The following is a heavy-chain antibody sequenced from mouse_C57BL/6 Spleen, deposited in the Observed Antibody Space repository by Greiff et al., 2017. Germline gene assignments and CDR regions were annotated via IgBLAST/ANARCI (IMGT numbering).Heavy chain of an antibody. D-gene: IGHD1-1*01. CDR1: GYTFTSYW. J-gene: IGHJ4*01. CDR3: ARGTVVAHYYAMDY. CDR2: IDPSDSET. Sequence: QVQLQQPGAELVRPGSSVKLSCKASGYTFTSYWMHWVKQRPIQGLEWIGNIDPSDSETHYNQKFKDKATLTVDKSSSTAYMQLSSLTSEDSAVYYCARGTVVAHYYAMDYWGQGTSVTVSS. V-gene: IGHV1-52*01.